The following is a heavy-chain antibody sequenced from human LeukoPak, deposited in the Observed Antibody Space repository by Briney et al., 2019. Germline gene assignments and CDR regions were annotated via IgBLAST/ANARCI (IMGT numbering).Heavy chain of an antibody. D-gene: IGHD1-14*01. V-gene: IGHV4-59*01. CDR2: IYYSGNT. J-gene: IGHJ6*03. CDR3: ARVHSLYHRYYMDV. CDR1: GGSISSYY. Sequence: ETLSLTCTVSGGSISSYYWNWIRPPPGKGLEWIGYIYYSGNTNYNLSLKSRVTISVDTSRSQFSLNLRSVTAADTAVYYCARVHSLYHRYYMDVWGIGTTVTVSS.